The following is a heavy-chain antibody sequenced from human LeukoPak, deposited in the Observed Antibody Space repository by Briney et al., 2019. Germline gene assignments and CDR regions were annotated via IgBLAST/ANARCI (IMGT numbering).Heavy chain of an antibody. CDR2: ISGSGDST. CDR3: ARASTGAGATTQYLSFDY. J-gene: IGHJ4*02. CDR1: GFTFSPYS. V-gene: IGHV3-21*01. Sequence: PGRSLRLSCAASGFTFSPYSMHWVRQAPGKGLEWVSGISGSGDSTYYADSVKGRFTISRDNAKNSLYLQMNSLRAEDTAVYYCARASTGAGATTQYLSFDYWGQGTLVTVSS. D-gene: IGHD1-26*01.